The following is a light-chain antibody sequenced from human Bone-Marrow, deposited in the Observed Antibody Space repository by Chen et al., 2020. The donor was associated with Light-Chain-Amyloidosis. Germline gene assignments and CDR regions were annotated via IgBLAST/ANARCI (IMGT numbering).Light chain of an antibody. CDR2: GSS. Sequence: EIVLTQSPGTLSLSPGEGANLSCRASQTISSNYLTWYQQKFGKAPRLLIYGSSSRATGIPDRCTGSGSGTDFTLTINRLEPEDFARYYCQQYGTSPLTFGGGTKVEIK. CDR3: QQYGTSPLT. V-gene: IGKV3-20*01. J-gene: IGKJ4*01. CDR1: QTISSNY.